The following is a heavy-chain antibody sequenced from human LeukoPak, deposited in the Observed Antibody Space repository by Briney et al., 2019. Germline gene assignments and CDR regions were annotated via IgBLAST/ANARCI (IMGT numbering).Heavy chain of an antibody. Sequence: GGSLRLSCAASGFTFSSYGMHWVRQAPGKGLEWVAVISYDGSNKYYADSVKGRFTISRDNSKNTLYLQMNSLRAEDTAVYYCAKDLLTYSGSFYCLDYWGQGTLVTVSS. CDR3: AKDLLTYSGSFYCLDY. CDR1: GFTFSSYG. J-gene: IGHJ4*02. V-gene: IGHV3-30*18. D-gene: IGHD1-26*01. CDR2: ISYDGSNK.